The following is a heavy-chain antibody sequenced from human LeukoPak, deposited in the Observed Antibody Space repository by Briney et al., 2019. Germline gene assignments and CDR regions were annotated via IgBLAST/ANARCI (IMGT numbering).Heavy chain of an antibody. Sequence: PGRSLRLSCAASGFSFDDYAMLWVRQAPGKGLEWVSGISWNSGTIGYADSVKGRFTISRDNAKNSLYLQMNSLRTEDTALYYCARGRWFGESPFDYWGQGTLVTVSS. CDR1: GFSFDDYA. D-gene: IGHD3-10*01. CDR2: ISWNSGTI. J-gene: IGHJ4*02. V-gene: IGHV3-9*01. CDR3: ARGRWFGESPFDY.